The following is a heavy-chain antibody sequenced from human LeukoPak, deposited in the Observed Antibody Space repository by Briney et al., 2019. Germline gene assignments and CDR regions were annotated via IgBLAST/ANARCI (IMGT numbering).Heavy chain of an antibody. V-gene: IGHV3-23*01. CDR1: GFTFSDYA. Sequence: GGSLRLSCAASGFTFSDYAMTWFRQAPGKGLEWVSSISVTDGTTYYADSVKGRFTISRDNSKSTLYLQMNSLRAEDTAVYYCAKDGCSSARCYVHCWGQGSLVTVSS. CDR2: ISVTDGTT. J-gene: IGHJ4*02. D-gene: IGHD3-10*02. CDR3: AKDGCSSARCYVHC.